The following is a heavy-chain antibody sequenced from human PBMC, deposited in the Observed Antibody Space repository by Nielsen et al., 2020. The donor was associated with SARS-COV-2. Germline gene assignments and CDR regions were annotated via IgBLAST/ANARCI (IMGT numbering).Heavy chain of an antibody. CDR1: GGSISSGDYY. D-gene: IGHD5-12*01. CDR3: ARLAPYYYYMDV. J-gene: IGHJ6*03. CDR2: IYYSGST. V-gene: IGHV4-61*08. Sequence: SETLSLTCTVSGGSISSGDYYWSWIRQPPGKGLEWIGYIYYSGSTNYNPSLKSRVTISVDTSKNQFSLKLSSVTAADTAVYYCARLAPYYYYMDVWGKGTTVTVSS.